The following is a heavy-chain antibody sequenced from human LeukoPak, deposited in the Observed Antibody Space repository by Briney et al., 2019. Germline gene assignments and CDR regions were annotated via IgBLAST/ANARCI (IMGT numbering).Heavy chain of an antibody. J-gene: IGHJ6*03. Sequence: SVKVSCKASGFTFTSSAMQWVRQARGQRLELIGWIVVGSGNTNYAQKFQERVTITRDMSTSTAYMEPSSLRSEDTAVYYCAASYSSSRYYYYYMDVWGKGTTVTVSS. CDR2: IVVGSGNT. CDR3: AASYSSSRYYYYYMDV. D-gene: IGHD6-13*01. CDR1: GFTFTSSA. V-gene: IGHV1-58*02.